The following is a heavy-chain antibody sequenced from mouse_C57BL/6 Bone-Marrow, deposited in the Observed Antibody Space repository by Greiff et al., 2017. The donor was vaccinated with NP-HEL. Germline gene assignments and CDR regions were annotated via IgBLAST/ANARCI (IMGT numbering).Heavy chain of an antibody. V-gene: IGHV1-81*01. Sequence: QVQLQQSGAELARPGASVKLSCKASGYTFTSYGISWVKQRTGQGLEWIGEIYPRSGNTYYIEKFTGKATLTAENSSSTAYMQLSSLTSEDSAVYYCARWGVYYDYDGGYFDVWGTGTTVTVSS. CDR3: ARWGVYYDYDGGYFDV. CDR2: IYPRSGNT. D-gene: IGHD2-4*01. J-gene: IGHJ1*03. CDR1: GYTFTSYG.